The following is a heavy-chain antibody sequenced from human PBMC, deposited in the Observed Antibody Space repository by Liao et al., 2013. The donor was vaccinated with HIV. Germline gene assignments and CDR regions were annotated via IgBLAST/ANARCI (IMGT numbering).Heavy chain of an antibody. CDR2: INHRGST. D-gene: IGHD2-15*01. J-gene: IGHJ4*02. CDR3: ARGYCSGGSCYLFDY. V-gene: IGHV4-34*01. Sequence: QVQLQQWGAGLLKPSETLSLTCAVSGESFSENYWSWIRQPPGKGLEWIGEINHRGSTNYNPSLKSRVTISVDTSKKQFSLKVTSLTAADTAVYYCARGYCSGGSCYLFDYWGQGTLVTVSS. CDR1: GESFSENY.